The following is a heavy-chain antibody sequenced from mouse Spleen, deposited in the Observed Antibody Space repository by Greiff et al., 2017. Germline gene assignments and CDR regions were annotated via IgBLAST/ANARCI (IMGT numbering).Heavy chain of an antibody. CDR3: AYYYGSIDY. Sequence: QVQLKQSGAELVRPGASVTLSCKASGYTFTDYEMHWVKQTPVHGLEWIGAIDPETGGTAYNQKFKGKAILTADKSSSTAYMELRSLTSEDSAVYYCAYYYGSIDYWGQGTTLTVSS. CDR1: GYTFTDYE. J-gene: IGHJ2*01. V-gene: IGHV1-15*01. CDR2: IDPETGGT. D-gene: IGHD1-1*01.